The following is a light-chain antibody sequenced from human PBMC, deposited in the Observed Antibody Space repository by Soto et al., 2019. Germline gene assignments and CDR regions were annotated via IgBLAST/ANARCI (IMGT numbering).Light chain of an antibody. V-gene: IGLV1-40*01. CDR3: QSSDSSLSADVV. Sequence: QSVLTQPPSVSGAPGQRVTISCTGSSSNIGAGYDVHWYQQLPGTAPKLLIYGNSNRPSGVPDRFSGSKSGTSASLAITGLQADDPADYYCQSSDSSLSADVVFGGGAQLTV. CDR2: GNS. J-gene: IGLJ2*01. CDR1: SSNIGAGYD.